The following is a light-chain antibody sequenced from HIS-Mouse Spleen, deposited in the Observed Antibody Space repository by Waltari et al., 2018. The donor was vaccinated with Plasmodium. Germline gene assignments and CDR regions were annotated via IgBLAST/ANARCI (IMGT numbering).Light chain of an antibody. CDR3: YSTDSSGNHRV. V-gene: IGLV3-10*01. CDR1: ALPKHY. Sequence: SYELTQPPSVSVSPGQTARTTCSGGALPKHYAYLYQQKSGQAPVLVIYEDSKRPSGIPERFSGSSSGTMATLTISGAQVEDEADYYCYSTDSSGNHRVFGGGTKLTVL. J-gene: IGLJ3*02. CDR2: EDS.